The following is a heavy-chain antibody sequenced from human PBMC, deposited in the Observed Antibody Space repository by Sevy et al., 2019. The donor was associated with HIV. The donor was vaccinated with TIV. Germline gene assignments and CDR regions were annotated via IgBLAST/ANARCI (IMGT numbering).Heavy chain of an antibody. D-gene: IGHD5-12*01. Sequence: GGSLRLSCAASGFTYSSYEMNWVRQAPGKGLEWVSYISSSGSTIYYADSVKGRFTISRDNAKNSLYLQMNSLRAEDTAVYYCARDDRGYSGYDRGNFDYWGQGTLVTVSS. CDR2: ISSSGSTI. CDR1: GFTYSSYE. J-gene: IGHJ4*02. CDR3: ARDDRGYSGYDRGNFDY. V-gene: IGHV3-48*03.